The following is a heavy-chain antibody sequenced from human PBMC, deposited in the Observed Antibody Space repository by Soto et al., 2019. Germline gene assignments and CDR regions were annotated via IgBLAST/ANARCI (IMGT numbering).Heavy chain of an antibody. Sequence: GASVKVSCKASGYTFTSYGISWVRQAPGQGLEWMGWISAYNGNTNYAQKLQGRVTMTTDTSTSTAYMELRSLRSDDTAVYYCARSYSSGWYYYYGMDVWGQGTTVTVSS. CDR1: GYTFTSYG. V-gene: IGHV1-18*01. CDR3: ARSYSSGWYYYYGMDV. D-gene: IGHD6-19*01. CDR2: ISAYNGNT. J-gene: IGHJ6*02.